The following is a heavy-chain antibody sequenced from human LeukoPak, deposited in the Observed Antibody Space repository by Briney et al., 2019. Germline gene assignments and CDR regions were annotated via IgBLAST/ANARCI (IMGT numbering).Heavy chain of an antibody. D-gene: IGHD3-10*01. Sequence: GASVKVSCKASGYTFTSYGISWVRQAPGQGLEWMGWISAYNGNTNYAQKLQGRVTMTTDTSTSTAYMELRSLRSDDTAVYYCARDRFYGSGSYYNFQGTNYFDYWGQGTLVTVSS. CDR1: GYTFTSYG. V-gene: IGHV1-18*01. CDR3: ARDRFYGSGSYYNFQGTNYFDY. J-gene: IGHJ4*02. CDR2: ISAYNGNT.